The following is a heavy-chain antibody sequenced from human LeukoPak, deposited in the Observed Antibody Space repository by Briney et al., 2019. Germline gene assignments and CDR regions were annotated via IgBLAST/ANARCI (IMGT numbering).Heavy chain of an antibody. J-gene: IGHJ4*02. CDR3: ARVDSSGWYRDY. Sequence: GGSLRLSCAASGFTFSSYSMNWVRQAPGKGLEWVSGINWNGGSIGYADSVKGRFTISRDNAKNSLYLQMNSLRAEDTAVYYCARVDSSGWYRDYWGQGTLVAVSS. V-gene: IGHV3-20*04. D-gene: IGHD6-19*01. CDR2: INWNGGSI. CDR1: GFTFSSYS.